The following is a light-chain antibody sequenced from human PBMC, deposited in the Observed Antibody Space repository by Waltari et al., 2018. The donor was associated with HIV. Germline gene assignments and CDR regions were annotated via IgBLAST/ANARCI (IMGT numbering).Light chain of an antibody. CDR2: DAS. Sequence: EIVLTQSPATLSLSPGERATLSCRASQSVSTYLAWYQQRPGQAPRLLIYDASSRATGIPAMFSGSGSGTDFTLTISSLEPADFAVYYCQQRSVWPRSTFGGGTKVEIK. J-gene: IGKJ4*01. CDR3: QQRSVWPRST. V-gene: IGKV3-11*01. CDR1: QSVSTY.